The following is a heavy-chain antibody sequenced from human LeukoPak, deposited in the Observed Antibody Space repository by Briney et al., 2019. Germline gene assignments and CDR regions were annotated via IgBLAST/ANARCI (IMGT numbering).Heavy chain of an antibody. CDR2: ISSSSSTV. V-gene: IGHV3-48*01. CDR1: GFTFSSYS. J-gene: IGHJ4*02. D-gene: IGHD1-26*01. CDR3: ARDSMIVGATGPFDY. Sequence: AGGSLRLSCAASGFTFSSYSMNWVRQAPGKGLEWVSYISSSSSTVYYADSVKGRFTISRDNAKNSLYLQMNSLRAEDTAVYYCARDSMIVGATGPFDYWGQGTLVTVSS.